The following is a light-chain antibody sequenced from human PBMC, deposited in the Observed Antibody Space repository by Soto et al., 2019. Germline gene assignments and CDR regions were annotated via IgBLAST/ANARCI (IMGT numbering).Light chain of an antibody. Sequence: QSVLTQPPSASGTPGQGVTIFCSGSSSNIGTNTVIWYQQLPGAAPKLLIYSDNQRPSGVPDRFSGSKSGTSASLAISGLQSEDEADYYCAAWDVSLVVFGGGTKVTVL. CDR1: SSNIGTNT. CDR2: SDN. V-gene: IGLV1-44*01. CDR3: AAWDVSLVV. J-gene: IGLJ2*01.